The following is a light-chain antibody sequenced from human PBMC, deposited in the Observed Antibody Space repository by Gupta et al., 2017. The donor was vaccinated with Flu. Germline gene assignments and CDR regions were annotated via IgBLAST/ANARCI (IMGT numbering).Light chain of an antibody. V-gene: IGKV1-33*01. CDR1: QDVSNY. CDR2: DAS. CDR3: QQRSNLPLT. J-gene: IGKJ4*01. Sequence: DIQMTQSQSSLSASVGDRVTITCRASQDVSNYLNWYQQKPGKAPKLLIYDASNLETGVPSRFSGSGSGTDFTFTISSLEPEDFAIYYCQQRSNLPLTFGGGTKVEIK.